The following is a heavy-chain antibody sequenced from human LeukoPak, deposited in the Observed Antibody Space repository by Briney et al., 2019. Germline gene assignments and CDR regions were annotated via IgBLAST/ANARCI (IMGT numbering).Heavy chain of an antibody. V-gene: IGHV3-30*03. CDR3: AREFDSSIPSADY. CDR1: GFTFSDCA. CDR2: LSYDGSNK. Sequence: PGRSLRLSCAASGFTFSDCAMQWVRQAPGKGLEWLAVLSYDGSNKYYADSVKGRFTISRDTSKNTLYLQMNSLRAEDTAVYYCAREFDSSIPSADYWGQGTLVTVSS. J-gene: IGHJ4*02. D-gene: IGHD3-22*01.